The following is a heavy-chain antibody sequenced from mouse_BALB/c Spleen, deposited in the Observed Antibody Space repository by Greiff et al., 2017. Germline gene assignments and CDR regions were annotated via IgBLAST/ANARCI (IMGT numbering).Heavy chain of an antibody. D-gene: IGHD4-1*01. V-gene: IGHV2-6-7*01. CDR3: ARAANWEGFYAMDY. Sequence: VQLVESGPGLVAPSQSLSITCTVSGFSLTGYGVNWVRQPPGKGLEWLGMIWGDGSTDYNSALKSRLSISKDNSKSQVFLKMNSLQTDDTARYYCARAANWEGFYAMDYWGQGTSVTVSS. J-gene: IGHJ4*01. CDR2: IWGDGST. CDR1: GFSLTGYG.